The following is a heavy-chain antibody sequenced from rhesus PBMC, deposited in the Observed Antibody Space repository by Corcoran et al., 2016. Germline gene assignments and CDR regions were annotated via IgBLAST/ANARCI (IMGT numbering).Heavy chain of an antibody. V-gene: IGHV3S5*01. CDR2: IITDGCNT. J-gene: IGHJ4*01. Sequence: EVQLVETGGGLVQPGGSLKLSCAASGFTFSSYGMSWVRQAPGKGLVLVSAIITDGCNTYYADSVKGRFTISRNNSKNTLSLQMNSLRAEDTAVYYCAKDLLRYYSGSYYLDYWGQGVLVTVSS. CDR3: AKDLLRYYSGSYYLDY. CDR1: GFTFSSYG. D-gene: IGHD3-16*01.